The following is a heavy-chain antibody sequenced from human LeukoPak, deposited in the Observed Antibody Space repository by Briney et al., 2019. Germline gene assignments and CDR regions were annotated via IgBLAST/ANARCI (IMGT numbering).Heavy chain of an antibody. CDR2: IYYSGST. J-gene: IGHJ3*02. CDR1: CGSISSYY. V-gene: IGHV4-59*01. Sequence: PSETLSLTCTVSCGSISSYYWSWIRQPPGKGLEWIGYIYYSGSTNYNPSLKSRVTISVDTSKNQFSLKLSSVTAADTAVYYCARGVDAFDIWGQGTMVTVSS. CDR3: ARGVDAFDI.